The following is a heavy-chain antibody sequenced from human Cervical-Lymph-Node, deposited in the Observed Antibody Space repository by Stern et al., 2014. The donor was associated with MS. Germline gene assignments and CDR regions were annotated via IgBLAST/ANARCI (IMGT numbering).Heavy chain of an antibody. CDR2: IHDSGST. D-gene: IGHD1-26*01. V-gene: IGHV4-61*02. CDR1: GGSISSSGYY. CDR3: ATTRWDLFTWNWFDP. J-gene: IGHJ5*02. Sequence: QVQLVESGPGLVKPSQTLSLTCTVSGGSISSSGYYWSWIRQPADKGLEWIGRIHDSGSTYYNPSLKSRVTISIDTATNQFSLKLPSVTAADTAVYYCATTRWDLFTWNWFDPWGQGTLVTVSS.